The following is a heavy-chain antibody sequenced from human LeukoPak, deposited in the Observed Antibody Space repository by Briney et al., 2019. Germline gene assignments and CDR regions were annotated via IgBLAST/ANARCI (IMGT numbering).Heavy chain of an antibody. CDR1: GFTFSDYW. Sequence: QAGGSLRLSCAASGFTFSDYWMSWVRQAPGKGLEWVANIKQDGGEKYYVESLKGRFTISRDNAKNSLYLQMNSLRTGDTAIYYCARDATYNLDNWGQGTLVTVSS. CDR3: ARDATYNLDN. J-gene: IGHJ4*02. CDR2: IKQDGGEK. D-gene: IGHD1-1*01. V-gene: IGHV3-7*03.